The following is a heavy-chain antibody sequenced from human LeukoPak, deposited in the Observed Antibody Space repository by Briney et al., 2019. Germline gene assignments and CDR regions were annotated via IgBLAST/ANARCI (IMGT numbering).Heavy chain of an antibody. J-gene: IGHJ4*02. D-gene: IGHD1-20*01. V-gene: IGHV3-74*01. CDR2: INSDGSSS. CDR3: ARNSWNYADY. Sequence: GGSLRLSCAASGFTFSNYGMSWVRQAPGKGLVWVSRINSDGSSSTYADSVKGRFTISRDNAKNTLYLQMNSLRAEDTAVYYCARNSWNYADYWGQGTLVTVSS. CDR1: GFTFSNYG.